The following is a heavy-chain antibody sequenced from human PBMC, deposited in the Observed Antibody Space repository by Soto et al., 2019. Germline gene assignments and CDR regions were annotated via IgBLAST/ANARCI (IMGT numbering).Heavy chain of an antibody. Sequence: ASVKVSCKASGYTFTGYYMHWVRQAPGQGLERMGWINPNSGGTNYAQKFQGWVTMTRDTSISTAYMELSRLRSDDTAVYYCARAADYYYYYMDVWGKGTTVTVSS. V-gene: IGHV1-2*04. CDR2: INPNSGGT. D-gene: IGHD6-19*01. CDR1: GYTFTGYY. CDR3: ARAADYYYYYMDV. J-gene: IGHJ6*03.